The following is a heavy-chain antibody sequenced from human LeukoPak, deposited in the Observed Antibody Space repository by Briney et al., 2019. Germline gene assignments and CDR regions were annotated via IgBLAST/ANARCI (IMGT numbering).Heavy chain of an antibody. CDR1: GGFIISYS. J-gene: IGHJ4*02. D-gene: IGHD6-6*01. CDR2: ISYSGST. V-gene: IGHV4-59*08. Sequence: SDTLSLSCTVSGGFIISYSWTCIRHPPATGLYSIGYISYSGSTNYNPSLKSRVTISVDTSENQFSLKLSSVTAADTAVYYCALYSSSSVRHFDSWGQGTLVTVSS. CDR3: ALYSSSSVRHFDS.